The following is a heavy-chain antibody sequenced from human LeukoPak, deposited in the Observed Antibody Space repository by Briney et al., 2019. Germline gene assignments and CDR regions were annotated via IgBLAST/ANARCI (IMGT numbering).Heavy chain of an antibody. Sequence: PGGSLRLSYAASGFTFSTYVIYWVRQAPGKGLQWVAVTSYDGRNNDYAGSVKGRFTISRDNSKNTVYLQMNSLTPEDTAVYYCARVTGGSSYSFDNWGQGTRVIVSS. CDR3: ARVTGGSSYSFDN. D-gene: IGHD1-1*01. CDR1: GFTFSTYV. J-gene: IGHJ4*02. CDR2: TSYDGRNN. V-gene: IGHV3-30*04.